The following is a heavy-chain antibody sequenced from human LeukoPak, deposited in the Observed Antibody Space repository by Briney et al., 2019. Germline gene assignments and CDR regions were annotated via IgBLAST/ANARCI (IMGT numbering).Heavy chain of an antibody. J-gene: IGHJ4*02. V-gene: IGHV3-23*01. Sequence: GGALRLSCAASLFTFINHTLTSGRPAPGQGLEWVSPITTSGDIAYYAQTVKSRGTISRDTSTSSLSLQMNSRRAQNTAVYNCSRDLPGFLWYGGWGQGTLVTVS. CDR2: ITTSGDIA. CDR1: LFTFINHT. D-gene: IGHD3-10*01. CDR3: SRDLPGFLWYGG.